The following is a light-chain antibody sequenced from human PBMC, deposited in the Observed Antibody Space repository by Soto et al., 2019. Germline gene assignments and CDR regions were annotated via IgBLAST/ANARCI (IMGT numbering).Light chain of an antibody. J-gene: IGKJ1*01. CDR1: QTISSW. CDR2: KAS. V-gene: IGKV1-5*03. Sequence: IQRTQSNSALAGSVGGRYISVGGASQTISSWLAWYQQKPGKAPKLLIYKASTLKSGVPSTFSGSGSGTDFTLAISSLQPEDFATYYCQPSYSTARTFGQGTKVDIK. CDR3: QPSYSTART.